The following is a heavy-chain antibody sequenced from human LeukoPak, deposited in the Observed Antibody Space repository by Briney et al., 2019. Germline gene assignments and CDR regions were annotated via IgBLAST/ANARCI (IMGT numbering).Heavy chain of an antibody. J-gene: IGHJ4*02. V-gene: IGHV1-18*01. CDR2: INSYNGNT. CDR1: GYTXSSYG. D-gene: IGHD3-22*01. CDR3: ARGFTYYYDSSGYPILGY. Sequence: GASVKVSCKASGYTXSSYGVSWVRQAPGQGLEWMGWINSYNGNTIYAQKLQGRVSMTTDASTSTAYMELRSLRSDDTAVYYCARGFTYYYDSSGYPILGYWGQGTLVTVSS.